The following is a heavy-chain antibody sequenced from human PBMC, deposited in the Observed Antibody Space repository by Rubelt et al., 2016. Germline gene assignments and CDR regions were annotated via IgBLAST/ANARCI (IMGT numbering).Heavy chain of an antibody. V-gene: IGHV4-61*01. D-gene: IGHD2-15*01. J-gene: IGHJ6*03. CDR3: ARKVVVAATYYYYYYMDV. CDR2: IYYSGST. CDR1: GYSISSGYY. Sequence: QVQLQESGPGLVKPSETLSLTCTVSGYSISSGYYWSWIRQPPGKGLEWIGYIYYSGSTNYNPSLKSLVTISGDTSKNQFSLKLSSVTAADTAVYYCARKVVVAATYYYYYYMDVWGKGTTVTVSS.